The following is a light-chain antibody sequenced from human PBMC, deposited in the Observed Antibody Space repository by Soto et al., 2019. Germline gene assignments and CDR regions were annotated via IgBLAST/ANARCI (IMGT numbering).Light chain of an antibody. V-gene: IGKV3-15*01. Sequence: EIVMTQSPATLSVSPGERATLSCRASQSVSSNLAWYQQKSGQTPRLLIYGASTRATDIPARFSGSGSGTEFTLTISSLQSEDFAVYYCQQYDNWPPTFGGGTKVEIK. J-gene: IGKJ4*01. CDR1: QSVSSN. CDR2: GAS. CDR3: QQYDNWPPT.